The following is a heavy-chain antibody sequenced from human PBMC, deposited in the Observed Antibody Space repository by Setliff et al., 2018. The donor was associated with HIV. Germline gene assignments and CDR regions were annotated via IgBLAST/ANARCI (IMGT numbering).Heavy chain of an antibody. J-gene: IGHJ4*02. CDR1: GGSFSGYY. V-gene: IGHV4-34*01. Sequence: KPSETLSLTCAVFGGSFSGYYWSWIRQPPGKGLEWIGEINHSGSTDYNPSLKSRVTISVDTSKNQFSLNLSSVTAADTAVYYCARYDYGDFDYWGQGTPVTAPQ. D-gene: IGHD4-17*01. CDR3: ARYDYGDFDY. CDR2: INHSGST.